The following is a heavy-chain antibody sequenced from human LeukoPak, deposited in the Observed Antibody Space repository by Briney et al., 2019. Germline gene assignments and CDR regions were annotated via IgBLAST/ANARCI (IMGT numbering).Heavy chain of an antibody. V-gene: IGHV6-1*01. D-gene: IGHD2-2*01. J-gene: IGHJ5*02. Sequence: SQTLSLTCAISGDSASSTTTAWNWIRQSPSRGLEWLVRTYYRSTWYNDYAVSVRGRITVNPDTSKNQFSLHLNSVTPEDTAVYYCARRLTQYDCFDPWGQGILVTVSS. CDR3: ARRLTQYDCFDP. CDR1: GDSASSTTTA. CDR2: TYYRSTWYN.